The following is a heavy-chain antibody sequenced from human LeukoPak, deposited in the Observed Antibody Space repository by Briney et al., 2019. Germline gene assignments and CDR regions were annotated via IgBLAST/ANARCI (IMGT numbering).Heavy chain of an antibody. Sequence: GGSLRLSCAASGFTFSSYSMNWVRQAPGKGLEWVSSISSSSSYIYYADSVKGRFTISRDNAKNSLYLQMNSLRVEDTAVYYCARQGSGREFDYWGQGTLVTVSS. V-gene: IGHV3-21*01. J-gene: IGHJ4*02. CDR3: ARQGSGREFDY. CDR2: ISSSSSYI. D-gene: IGHD3-10*01. CDR1: GFTFSSYS.